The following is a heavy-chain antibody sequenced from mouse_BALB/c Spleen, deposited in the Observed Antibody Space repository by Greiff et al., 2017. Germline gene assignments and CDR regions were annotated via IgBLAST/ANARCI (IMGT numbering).Heavy chain of an antibody. D-gene: IGHD2-1*01. J-gene: IGHJ2*01. CDR3: ARAHGTY. Sequence: QVQLQQSGAELVRPGTSVKVSCKASGYAFTNYLIEWVKQRPGQGLEWIGVINPGSGGTNYNEKFKGKATLTADKSSSTAYMQLSSLTSDDSAVYFCARAHGTYWGQGTTRTVSS. CDR2: INPGSGGT. CDR1: GYAFTNYL. V-gene: IGHV1-54*01.